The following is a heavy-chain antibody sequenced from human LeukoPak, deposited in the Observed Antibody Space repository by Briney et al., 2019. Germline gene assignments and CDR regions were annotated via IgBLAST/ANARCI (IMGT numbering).Heavy chain of an antibody. CDR3: ARGKWRWELRSTLDY. CDR1: GFTFSSYW. CDR2: INHSGST. D-gene: IGHD1-26*01. J-gene: IGHJ4*02. V-gene: IGHV4-34*01. Sequence: GSLRLPCAASGFTFSSYWMSWIRQPPGKGLEWIGEINHSGSTNYNPSLKSRVTISVDTSKNQFSLKLSSVTAADTAVYYCARGKWRWELRSTLDYWGQGTLVTVSS.